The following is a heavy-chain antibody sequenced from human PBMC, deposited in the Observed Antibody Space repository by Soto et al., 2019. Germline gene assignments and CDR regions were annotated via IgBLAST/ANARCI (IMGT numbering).Heavy chain of an antibody. Sequence: SETLSLTCTVSGGSFSSYYWSWIRQPPGKGLEWIGYIYYTGSIIYNPSLKSRVTMSVDMSMKKFSLKLNSVTAVDTAVYYCARRTTLENYFDYWGQGTLVTVSS. V-gene: IGHV4-59*01. CDR1: GGSFSSYY. CDR2: IYYTGSI. D-gene: IGHD2-15*01. CDR3: ARRTTLENYFDY. J-gene: IGHJ4*02.